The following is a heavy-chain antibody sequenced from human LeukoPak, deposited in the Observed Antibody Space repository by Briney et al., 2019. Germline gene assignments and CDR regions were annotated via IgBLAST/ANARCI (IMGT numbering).Heavy chain of an antibody. Sequence: PSETLSLTCTVSGGSISSYYLSWIRQPPGKGLEWIRYICYSGSTNYNPSLKSRVTISVDTSKNQFSLKLSSVTAADTAVYYCAREFQYYDILTGYRYYFDYWGQGTLVTVSS. D-gene: IGHD3-9*01. J-gene: IGHJ4*02. CDR3: AREFQYYDILTGYRYYFDY. V-gene: IGHV4-59*01. CDR2: ICYSGST. CDR1: GGSISSYY.